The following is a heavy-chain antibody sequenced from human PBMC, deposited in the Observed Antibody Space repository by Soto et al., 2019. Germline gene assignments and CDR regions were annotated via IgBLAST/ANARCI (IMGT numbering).Heavy chain of an antibody. J-gene: IGHJ4*02. Sequence: SVKVSCKASGGTFSSYAISWVRQAPGQGLEWMGGIIPIFGTANYAQKFQGRVTITADESTSTAYMGLSSLRSEDTAVYYCASSRQSLGFPLGSLYYFDYWGQGTLVTVSS. CDR1: GGTFSSYA. D-gene: IGHD1-1*01. CDR2: IIPIFGTA. V-gene: IGHV1-69*13. CDR3: ASSRQSLGFPLGSLYYFDY.